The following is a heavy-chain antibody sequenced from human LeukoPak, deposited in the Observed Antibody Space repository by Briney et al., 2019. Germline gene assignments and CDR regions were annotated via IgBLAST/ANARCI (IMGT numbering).Heavy chain of an antibody. CDR3: ARASSGNDYDIFPDY. CDR2: ISSSGSTI. D-gene: IGHD3-9*01. J-gene: IGHJ4*02. Sequence: GGSLRLSCAASGFTFSSYEMNWVRQAPGKGLEWVSYISSSGSTIYYADSVKGRFTISRDNAKNTLYLQMNSLRAEDTAVYYCARASSGNDYDIFPDYWGQGTLVTVSS. V-gene: IGHV3-48*03. CDR1: GFTFSSYE.